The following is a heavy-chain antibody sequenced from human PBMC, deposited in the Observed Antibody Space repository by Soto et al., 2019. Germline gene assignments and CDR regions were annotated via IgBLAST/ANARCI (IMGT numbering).Heavy chain of an antibody. D-gene: IGHD6-19*01. CDR1: GFTFSSYS. Sequence: GGSLRLSCAASGFTFSSYSMNWVRQAPGKGLEWVSYISSSSSTIYYADSVKGRFTISRDNAKNSLYLQMNSLRDEDTAVYYCARVPTFYSSGMYYYGMDVWGQGTTVTVSS. J-gene: IGHJ6*02. CDR3: ARVPTFYSSGMYYYGMDV. V-gene: IGHV3-48*02. CDR2: ISSSSSTI.